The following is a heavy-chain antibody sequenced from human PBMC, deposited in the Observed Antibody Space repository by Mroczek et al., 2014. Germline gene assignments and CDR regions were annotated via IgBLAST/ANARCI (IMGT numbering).Heavy chain of an antibody. D-gene: IGHD1-26*01. J-gene: IGHJ4*02. V-gene: IGHV3-30*18. Sequence: VQLVESGGGVVQPGRSLRLSCAASGFTFSSYGMHWVRQAPGKGLEWVAVISYDGSNKYYADSVKGRFTISRDNSKNTLYLQMNSLRAEDTAVYYCAKDPHIWELPDYWGQGTLVTVSS. CDR2: ISYDGSNK. CDR3: AKDPHIWELPDY. CDR1: GFTFSSYG.